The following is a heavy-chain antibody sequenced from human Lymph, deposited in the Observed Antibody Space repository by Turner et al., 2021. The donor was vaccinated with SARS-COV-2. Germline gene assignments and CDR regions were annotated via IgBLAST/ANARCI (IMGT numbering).Heavy chain of an antibody. V-gene: IGHV3-30*04. CDR1: GFTFSSYA. J-gene: IGHJ4*02. CDR3: AREMGSGSDY. CDR2: ISYDGSNK. D-gene: IGHD3-10*01. Sequence: QVQRVESGGGWVQPGRSLRCSCTASGFTFSSYAMHWVRQAPGKGLEWVSLISYDGSNKYYADSVKGRFTISRDNSKNTLYLQMNSLRTEDTAVYYCAREMGSGSDYWGQGTLVTVSS.